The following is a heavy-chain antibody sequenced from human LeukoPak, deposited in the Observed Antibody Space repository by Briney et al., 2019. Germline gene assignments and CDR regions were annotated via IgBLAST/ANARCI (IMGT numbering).Heavy chain of an antibody. Sequence: ASVKVSCKASGYTFTSYDINWVRQATGQGLEWMGWMNPNSGNTGYAQKFQGRVTMTRNTSISTAYMELSSLRSEDTAVYYCATLHNYYGGNERGEFDYWGQGTLVTVPS. J-gene: IGHJ4*02. CDR2: MNPNSGNT. CDR1: GYTFTSYD. V-gene: IGHV1-8*01. CDR3: ATLHNYYGGNERGEFDY. D-gene: IGHD4-23*01.